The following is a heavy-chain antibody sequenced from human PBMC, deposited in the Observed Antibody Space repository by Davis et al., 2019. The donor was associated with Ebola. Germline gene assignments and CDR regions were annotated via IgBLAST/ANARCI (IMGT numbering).Heavy chain of an antibody. D-gene: IGHD6-13*01. J-gene: IGHJ3*02. CDR3: AKIVPTRYSSSWYTVSAFDI. Sequence: PGGSLRLSCAASGFTFSSYAMSWVRQAPGKGLEWVSAISGIGGSTYYEDSVKGRFTISRDNSKITLYLQMNSLRAEDTAVYYCAKIVPTRYSSSWYTVSAFDIWGQGTMVTVSS. CDR2: ISGIGGST. V-gene: IGHV3-23*01. CDR1: GFTFSSYA.